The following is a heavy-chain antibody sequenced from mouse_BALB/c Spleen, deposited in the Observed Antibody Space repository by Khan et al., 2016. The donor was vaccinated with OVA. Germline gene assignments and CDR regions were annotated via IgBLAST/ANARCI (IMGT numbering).Heavy chain of an antibody. CDR3: ARRTTEYAMDY. V-gene: IGHV1-4*01. Sequence: VELVESGAELARPGASVKMSSKASGYTFTSHTMHWVKQRPGQGLEWIGYINPRSGYTNYNQKFNDKATLTADKSSSTAYMQLSSLTSEDSAVYYCARRTTEYAMDYWGQGTSVTVSS. CDR2: INPRSGYT. CDR1: GYTFTSHT. J-gene: IGHJ4*01. D-gene: IGHD2-14*01.